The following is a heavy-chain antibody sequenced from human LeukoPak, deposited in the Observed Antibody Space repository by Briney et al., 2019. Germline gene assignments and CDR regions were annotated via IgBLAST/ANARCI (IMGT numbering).Heavy chain of an antibody. J-gene: IGHJ5*02. D-gene: IGHD3-10*01. CDR1: GGSISSPNHD. CDR2: IYYSGTT. V-gene: IGHV4-39*01. Sequence: PSETLSLTCSVSGGSISSPNHDWAWIRQPPGQGLEWIGSIYYSGTTYYNLSLKSRVTLSLDTSQNQFSLKLTSVTAADTAIYFCARSLGADTSVGNWFDPWGQGTLVTVSP. CDR3: ARSLGADTSVGNWFDP.